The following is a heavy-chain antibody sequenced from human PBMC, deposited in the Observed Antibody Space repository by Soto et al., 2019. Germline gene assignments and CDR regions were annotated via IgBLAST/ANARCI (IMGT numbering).Heavy chain of an antibody. CDR1: GYTFTSYD. V-gene: IGHV1-8*01. J-gene: IGHJ4*02. Sequence: ASVKVSCKASGYTFTSYDINWVRQATGQGLEWMGWMNPNSGNTGYAQKFQGRVTMTRNTSISTAYMELSSLRSEDTAVYYCARVAQYCSGGSCYMFDYWGQGTLVTVSS. CDR2: MNPNSGNT. D-gene: IGHD2-15*01. CDR3: ARVAQYCSGGSCYMFDY.